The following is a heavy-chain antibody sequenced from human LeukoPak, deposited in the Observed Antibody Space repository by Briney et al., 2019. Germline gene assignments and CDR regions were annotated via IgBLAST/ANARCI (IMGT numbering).Heavy chain of an antibody. V-gene: IGHV4-59*01. Sequence: PSETLSLTCTVSGGSISSYYWSWIRQPPGKGLEWIGYIYYSGGTNYNPSLKSRVTISVDTSKNQFSLKLSSVTAADTAVYYCARSYDFWSGYSIGVWGQGTLVTVSS. J-gene: IGHJ4*02. D-gene: IGHD3-3*01. CDR2: IYYSGGT. CDR3: ARSYDFWSGYSIGV. CDR1: GGSISSYY.